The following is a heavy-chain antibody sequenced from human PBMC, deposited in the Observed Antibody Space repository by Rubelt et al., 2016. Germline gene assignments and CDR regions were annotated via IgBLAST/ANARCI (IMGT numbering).Heavy chain of an antibody. V-gene: IGHV4-34*01. CDR1: GGSFSGYY. Sequence: QVQLQQWGAGLLKPSETLSLTCAVYGGSFSGYYWSWIRQPPGKGLAWIGSIYYSGSTYYNPSLKSRVTISVDTSKNQFSLKLSSVTAADTAVYYCARLGEGGARWELRAPKDYWGQGTLVTVSS. CDR2: IYYSGST. CDR3: ARLGEGGARWELRAPKDY. J-gene: IGHJ4*02. D-gene: IGHD1-26*01.